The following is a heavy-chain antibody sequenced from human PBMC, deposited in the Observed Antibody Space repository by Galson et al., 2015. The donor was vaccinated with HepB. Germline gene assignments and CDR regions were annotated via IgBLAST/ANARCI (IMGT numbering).Heavy chain of an antibody. CDR1: GGTFSSYT. CDR3: AREVNNGEFDY. CDR2: IIPIAGIV. J-gene: IGHJ4*02. V-gene: IGHV1-69*04. D-gene: IGHD3-10*01. Sequence: SVKVSCKASGGTFSSYTIDWVRQAPGQGLEWMGRIIPIAGIVNYAQKFQGRLTITADKSTSTAYMELSSLRSDDTAVYYCAREVNNGEFDYWGQGTLVTVSS.